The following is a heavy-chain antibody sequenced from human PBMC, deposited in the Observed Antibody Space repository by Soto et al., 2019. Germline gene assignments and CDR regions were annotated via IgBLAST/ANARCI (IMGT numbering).Heavy chain of an antibody. J-gene: IGHJ6*02. CDR3: ARGISGSYYYGMDV. Sequence: PGESLKISCKGSDYSFNTYWIAWVRQMHGKGLEWMGISYPGDTDTRYSPSFQCQVTISADKSISTAHLQWSSLKASDTAMYYCARGISGSYYYGMDVWGQGTTVTVSS. D-gene: IGHD1-20*01. V-gene: IGHV5-51*01. CDR1: DYSFNTYW. CDR2: SYPGDTDT.